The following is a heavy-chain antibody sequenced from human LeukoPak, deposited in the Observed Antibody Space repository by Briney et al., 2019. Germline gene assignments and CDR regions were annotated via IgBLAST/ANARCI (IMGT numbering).Heavy chain of an antibody. Sequence: GGTLTSSCAAPGFTFSNYGMSWGRQAPGKGRGWVSAFSGRGGGTYNADSVKGRFTTSPDSSKNTLYLQMSSLRAEDTAIYYCAKMSRRNYVTVSGPTKGYMDVWGKGTTVTVSS. CDR1: GFTFSNYG. CDR2: FSGRGGGT. D-gene: IGHD3-10*01. J-gene: IGHJ6*03. V-gene: IGHV3-23*01. CDR3: AKMSRRNYVTVSGPTKGYMDV.